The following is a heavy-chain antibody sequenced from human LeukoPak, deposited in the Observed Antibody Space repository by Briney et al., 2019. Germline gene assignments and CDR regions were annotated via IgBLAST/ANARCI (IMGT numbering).Heavy chain of an antibody. Sequence: GGSLRLSCAASGFTFSSYAMSWVRQAPGKGLEWVSAISGSGGSTYYADSVKGRFTISRDNSKNTLYLQMNSLRAEDTAVYYCAKHYCGGDCSRPWALDYCGQGTLVTVSS. V-gene: IGHV3-23*01. J-gene: IGHJ4*02. CDR3: AKHYCGGDCSRPWALDY. CDR1: GFTFSSYA. CDR2: ISGSGGST. D-gene: IGHD2-21*02.